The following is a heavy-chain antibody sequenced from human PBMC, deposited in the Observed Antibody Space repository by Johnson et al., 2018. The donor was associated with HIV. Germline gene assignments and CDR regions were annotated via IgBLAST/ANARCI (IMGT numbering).Heavy chain of an antibody. Sequence: QVQLVESGGGVVQPGRSLRLSCAASGFTFSSFAIHWVRQAPGKGLEWVAVISYDGSDKYYADSVKGRFTISRDNSKNTLYPEMNSLRAEDTAVYYCARDHSGYDSVTAAFDIWGQGTMVTVSS. CDR2: ISYDGSDK. CDR3: ARDHSGYDSVTAAFDI. CDR1: GFTFSSFA. V-gene: IGHV3-30-3*01. J-gene: IGHJ3*02. D-gene: IGHD5-12*01.